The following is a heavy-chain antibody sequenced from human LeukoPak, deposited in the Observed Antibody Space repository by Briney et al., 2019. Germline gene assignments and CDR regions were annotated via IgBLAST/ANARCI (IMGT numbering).Heavy chain of an antibody. CDR2: ISGSGGST. J-gene: IGHJ6*03. CDR1: GLTFSSYA. V-gene: IGHV3-23*01. Sequence: GGSLRLSCAASGLTFSSYAMSWVRQAPGKGLEWVSAISGSGGSTYYADSVKGRFTISRDNSKNTLYLQMNNLRAEDTAVYYCAKDSFDYYYMDVWGKGTTVTVSS. CDR3: AKDSFDYYYMDV.